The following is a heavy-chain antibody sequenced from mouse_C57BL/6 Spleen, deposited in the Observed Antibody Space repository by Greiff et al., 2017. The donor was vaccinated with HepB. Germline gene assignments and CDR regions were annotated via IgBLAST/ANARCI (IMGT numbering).Heavy chain of an antibody. V-gene: IGHV5-4*01. J-gene: IGHJ2*01. Sequence: EVQLVESGGGLVKPGGSLKLSCAASGFTFSSYAMSWVRQTPEKRLEWVATISDGGSYTYYPDNVKGRFTISRDNAKNNLYLQMSHLKSEDTAMYYCAREDDHGWDYWGQGTTLTVSS. D-gene: IGHD2-4*01. CDR3: AREDDHGWDY. CDR1: GFTFSSYA. CDR2: ISDGGSYT.